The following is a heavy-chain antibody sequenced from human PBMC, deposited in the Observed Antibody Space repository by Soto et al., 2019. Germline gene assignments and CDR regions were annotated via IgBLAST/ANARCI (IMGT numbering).Heavy chain of an antibody. D-gene: IGHD2-2*01. CDR3: ARQNAMPPHFYSGMDV. CDR2: IIPMFGTA. CDR1: GGTFGSYT. Sequence: QVHLVQSGAEVKKPGSSVKVSCTASGGTFGSYTVTWVRQAPGQGLEWMGEIIPMFGTASYAQKFQGRVTLTADKSTTTAHMELSSLSSDDTAVYFWARQNAMPPHFYSGMDVWGQGTTVTVSS. J-gene: IGHJ6*02. V-gene: IGHV1-69*06.